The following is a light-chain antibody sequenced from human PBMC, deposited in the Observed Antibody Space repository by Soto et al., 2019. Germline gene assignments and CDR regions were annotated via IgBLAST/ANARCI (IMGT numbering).Light chain of an antibody. CDR3: QQRINWPQEIT. V-gene: IGKV4-1*01. CDR1: QGLLYSSNNKNY. Sequence: DIVMTQSPDSLAVSLGEKATINCWSSQGLLYSSNNKNYLTWYQHKPGQPPKLLIYWASTRESGVPDRFSGSGSGTDFTLNISSLEPEDCSVYYCQQRINWPQEITVGPGTKVDIK. CDR2: WAS. J-gene: IGKJ1*01.